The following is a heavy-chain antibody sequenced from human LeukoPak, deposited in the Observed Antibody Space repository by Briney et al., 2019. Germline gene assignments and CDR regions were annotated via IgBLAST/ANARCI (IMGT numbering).Heavy chain of an antibody. D-gene: IGHD7-27*01. J-gene: IGHJ4*02. CDR2: IYTSGST. CDR1: GGSISSYY. CDR3: ARVRNWGFDY. Sequence: ASESLSLTCTVSGGSISSYYWSWILQPAGKGLEWIGRIYTSGSTNYNPSLKSRVTMSVDTSKNQFSLKLSSVTAADTAVYYCARVRNWGFDYWGQGTLVTVSS. V-gene: IGHV4-4*07.